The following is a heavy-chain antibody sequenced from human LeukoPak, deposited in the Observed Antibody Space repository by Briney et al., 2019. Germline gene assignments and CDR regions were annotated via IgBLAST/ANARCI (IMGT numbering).Heavy chain of an antibody. CDR2: INHSGST. V-gene: IGHV4-34*01. Sequence: SETLSLTCAVYGGSFSGYYWSWIRQPPGKGLEWIGEINHSGSTNYNPSLKSRVTISVDTSKNQFSLKLSSVTAADTAVYYCARGDSSLGGFDYWGQGTLITVSS. D-gene: IGHD3-10*01. CDR1: GGSFSGYY. CDR3: ARGDSSLGGFDY. J-gene: IGHJ4*02.